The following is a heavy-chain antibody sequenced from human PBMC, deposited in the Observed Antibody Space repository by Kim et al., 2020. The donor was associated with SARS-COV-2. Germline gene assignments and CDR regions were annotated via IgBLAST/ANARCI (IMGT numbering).Heavy chain of an antibody. Sequence: SETLSLTCAVYGGSFSGYYWSWIRQPPGKGLEWIGEINHSGSTNYNPSLKSRVTISVDTSKNQFSLKLSSVTAADTAVYYWASCMGTRSWVPPLGDWGQGTLVNVSS. CDR2: INHSGST. J-gene: IGHJ4*02. CDR1: GGSFSGYY. CDR3: ASCMGTRSWVPPLGD. D-gene: IGHD3-16*01. V-gene: IGHV4-34*01.